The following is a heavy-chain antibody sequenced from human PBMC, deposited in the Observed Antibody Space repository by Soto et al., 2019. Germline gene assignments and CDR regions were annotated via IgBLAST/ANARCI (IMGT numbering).Heavy chain of an antibody. CDR2: IPSRGRP. Sequence: QVQLRESGPGLVKPSQTLSLTCSVSGASVAGGSYYWSWVRQPPGKGLEWIGYIPSRGRPFYNPSLTSRGTISADTSKNQLSLQLTSVTAADTAVYYCVSKLGPYYYGLDVWGQGTTVTVSS. D-gene: IGHD3-16*01. CDR3: VSKLGPYYYGLDV. CDR1: GASVAGGSYY. J-gene: IGHJ6*02. V-gene: IGHV4-30-4*01.